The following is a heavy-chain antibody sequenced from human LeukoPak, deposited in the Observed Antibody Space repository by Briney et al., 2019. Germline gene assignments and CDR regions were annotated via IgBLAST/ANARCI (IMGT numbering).Heavy chain of an antibody. CDR2: IKQNGSKK. CDR1: GFTFSSYW. CDR3: AREEDIVGVPAPADY. V-gene: IGHV3-7*03. D-gene: IGHD2-2*01. Sequence: TGGSLRLSCAASGFTFSSYWMSWVRQAPGKGLEWVANIKQNGSKKYYVDSVKGRFTISRDNAKNSLYLQMNSLRAEYTAVDYFAREEDIVGVPAPADYWGQGTLVTVSS. J-gene: IGHJ4*02.